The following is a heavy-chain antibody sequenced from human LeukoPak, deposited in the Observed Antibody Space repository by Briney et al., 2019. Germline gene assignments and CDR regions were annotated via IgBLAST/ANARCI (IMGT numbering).Heavy chain of an antibody. CDR1: GGSISSSNW. Sequence: SGTLSLTCAVSGGSISSSNWWSWVRQPPGKGLEGIGEIYHSGSTNYNPSLKSRVTISVDKSKNQFSLKLSSVTAADTAVYYCARDYVRYFDWLPPPYYYYYGMDVWGKGTTVTVSS. V-gene: IGHV4-4*02. D-gene: IGHD3-9*01. J-gene: IGHJ6*04. CDR2: IYHSGST. CDR3: ARDYVRYFDWLPPPYYYYYGMDV.